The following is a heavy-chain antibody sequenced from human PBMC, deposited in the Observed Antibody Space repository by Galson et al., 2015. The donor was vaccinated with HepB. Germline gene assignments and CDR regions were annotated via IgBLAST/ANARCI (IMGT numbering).Heavy chain of an antibody. V-gene: IGHV3-53*01. CDR3: ARIRLRSPSGDAFDI. J-gene: IGHJ3*02. Sequence: SLRLSCASSGFTVSNNHMNWVRQAPGKGLEWVSVIYSGGSTYYADSVKGRFTISRDNSKNTLYLQMNSLRAEDTAVYYCARIRLRSPSGDAFDIWGQGTMVTVSS. CDR1: GFTVSNNH. D-gene: IGHD4-17*01. CDR2: IYSGGST.